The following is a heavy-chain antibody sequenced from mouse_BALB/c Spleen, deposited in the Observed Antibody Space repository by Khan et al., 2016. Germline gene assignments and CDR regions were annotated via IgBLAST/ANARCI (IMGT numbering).Heavy chain of an antibody. CDR1: GFNINDTY. CDR3: ARAYPYYAMDY. V-gene: IGHV14-3*02. Sequence: VQLKQSGAELVKPGASVKLSCTASGFNINDTYMHWVKQRPEQGLEWLGGIDHANGNTKYDPKFQGKATITADTSSNTAYLQLSSLTSEDTAVYYCARAYPYYAMDYWGQVTSVTVAS. CDR2: IDHANGNT. J-gene: IGHJ4*01.